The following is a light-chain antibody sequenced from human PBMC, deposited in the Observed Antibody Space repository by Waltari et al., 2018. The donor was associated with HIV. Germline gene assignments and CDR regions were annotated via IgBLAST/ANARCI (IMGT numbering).Light chain of an antibody. Sequence: QLLLTQSPSASASLGASVKLTCSLTSGHSTYAIAWHQQQPDRGPRFLMKVTSDGSHKKGDGIPDRFSGSSSGSECYLTISSLQSEDEADYYCQTWDTDHSGVFGGGTKLTVL. V-gene: IGLV4-69*01. CDR2: VTSDGSH. CDR1: SGHSTYA. J-gene: IGLJ2*01. CDR3: QTWDTDHSGV.